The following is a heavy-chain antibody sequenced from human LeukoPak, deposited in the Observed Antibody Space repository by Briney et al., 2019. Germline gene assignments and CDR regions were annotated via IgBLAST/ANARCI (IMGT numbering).Heavy chain of an antibody. CDR2: IYYSGST. J-gene: IGHJ5*02. D-gene: IGHD2-21*02. CDR3: ASGRLYCGGDCYSVLEGP. V-gene: IGHV4-39*01. Sequence: PSEALSLTCTVSGGFISSYYWGWIRQPPGKGLEWIGSIYYSGSTYYNPSLKSRVTISVDTSKNQFSLKLSSVTAADTAVYYCASGRLYCGGDCYSVLEGPWGQGTLVTVSS. CDR1: GGFISSYY.